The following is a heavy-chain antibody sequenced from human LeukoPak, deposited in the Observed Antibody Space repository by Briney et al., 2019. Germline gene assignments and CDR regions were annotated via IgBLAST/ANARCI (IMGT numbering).Heavy chain of an antibody. CDR1: GLTFRSYS. CDR2: ISGSGGST. CDR3: AKRGDSGSYHYYYYGMDV. J-gene: IGHJ6*02. Sequence: GRCLGLSCAVSGLTFRSYSMRWASQARGRGLEWVSAISGSGGSTYYADSVKGRFTISRDNSKNTLYLQMNSLRAEDTAVYYCAKRGDSGSYHYYYYGMDVWGQGTTVTVSS. V-gene: IGHV3-23*01. D-gene: IGHD1-26*01.